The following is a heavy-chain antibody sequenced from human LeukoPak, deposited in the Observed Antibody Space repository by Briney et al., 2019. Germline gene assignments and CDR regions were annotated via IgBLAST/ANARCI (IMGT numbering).Heavy chain of an antibody. CDR2: ISGSGGST. V-gene: IGHV3-23*01. D-gene: IGHD3-3*01. J-gene: IGHJ4*02. CDR3: AKTPLYDFWSGRQVWYFDY. CDR1: GFTFSSYA. Sequence: GASLRLSCAASGFTFSSYAMSWVRQAPGKGLEWVSAISGSGGSTYYADSVKGRFTISRDNSKNTLYLQMNSLRAEDTAVYYCAKTPLYDFWSGRQVWYFDYWGQGTLVTVSS.